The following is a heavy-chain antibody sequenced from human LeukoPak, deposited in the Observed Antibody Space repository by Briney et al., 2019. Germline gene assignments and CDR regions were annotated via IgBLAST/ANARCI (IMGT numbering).Heavy chain of an antibody. D-gene: IGHD3-3*01. CDR3: ARDFWSHVKGGNFDY. CDR2: IWYDGSNK. V-gene: IGHV3-33*01. CDR1: GFTFSSYG. J-gene: IGHJ4*02. Sequence: GGSLRLSCAASGFTFSSYGMHWVRKAPGKGLEWVAVIWYDGSNKYYADSVKGRFTISRDNSKNTLYLQMNSLRAEDTAVYYCARDFWSHVKGGNFDYWGQGTLVTVSS.